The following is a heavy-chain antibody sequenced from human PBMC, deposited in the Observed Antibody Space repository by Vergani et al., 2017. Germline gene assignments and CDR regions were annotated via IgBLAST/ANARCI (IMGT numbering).Heavy chain of an antibody. Sequence: EVQLLESGGGLVQPGGSLRLSCAASGFTFSSYAMSWVRQAPGKGLEWVSAISGSGGSTYYADSVKGRFTISRDNSKNTLYLQMNSLRAEDTAVYYCATPPGAYYDILTGYYTFDYWGQGTLVTVSS. V-gene: IGHV3-23*01. CDR3: ATPPGAYYDILTGYYTFDY. CDR1: GFTFSSYA. D-gene: IGHD3-9*01. J-gene: IGHJ4*02. CDR2: ISGSGGST.